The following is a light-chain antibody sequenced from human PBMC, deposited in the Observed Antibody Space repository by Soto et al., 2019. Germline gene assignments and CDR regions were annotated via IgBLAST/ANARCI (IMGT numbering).Light chain of an antibody. CDR2: HAS. J-gene: IGKJ1*01. CDR3: QQSNSYS. Sequence: HMTHPPYTLTKYVGDRVTIICRASQSISNSLAWYQQKPGTDPKVLIYHASNLQSGVPSRFSGSGSETEFTLTISSLQPDDFATYYCQQSNSYSFGQVTKV. V-gene: IGKV1-5*02. CDR1: QSISNS.